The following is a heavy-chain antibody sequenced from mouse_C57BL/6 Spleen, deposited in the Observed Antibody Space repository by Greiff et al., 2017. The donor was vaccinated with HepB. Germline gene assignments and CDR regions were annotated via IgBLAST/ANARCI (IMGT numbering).Heavy chain of an antibody. CDR1: GYAFSSYW. Sequence: VQLQQSGAELVKPGASVKISCKASGYAFSSYWMNWVKQRPGKGLEWIGQIYPGDGDTNYNGKFKGKATLTADKSSSTAYMQLSSLTSEDSAVYFCARATVVATNAMDYWGQGTSVTVSS. CDR2: IYPGDGDT. J-gene: IGHJ4*01. V-gene: IGHV1-80*01. CDR3: ARATVVATNAMDY. D-gene: IGHD1-1*01.